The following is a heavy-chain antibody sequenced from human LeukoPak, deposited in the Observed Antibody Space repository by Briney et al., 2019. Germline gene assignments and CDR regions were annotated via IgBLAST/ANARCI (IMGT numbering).Heavy chain of an antibody. V-gene: IGHV4-39*01. CDR1: GGSISSGCYY. D-gene: IGHD3-10*01. Sequence: SETLSLTCTVSGGSISSGCYYWGWIRQPPGKGLEWLGSIYYSGSPYYNPSLKSRVTISVDTSKNQFSLKLSSVTAADTAVYYCARGLWFGDENPPYFDYWGQGILVTVSS. CDR3: ARGLWFGDENPPYFDY. CDR2: IYYSGSP. J-gene: IGHJ4*02.